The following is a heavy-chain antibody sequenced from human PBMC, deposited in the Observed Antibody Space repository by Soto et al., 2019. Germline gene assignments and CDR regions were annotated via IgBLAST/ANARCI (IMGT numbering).Heavy chain of an antibody. Sequence: SETLSLTCTVSGGSISSSSYYWGWIRQPPGKGLEWIGSIYYSGSTYYNPSLKSRVTISVDTSKNQFSLKLSSVTAADTAVYYCARPGYDKELLGFDYWGQGTLVTVSS. J-gene: IGHJ4*02. V-gene: IGHV4-39*01. CDR3: ARPGYDKELLGFDY. CDR2: IYYSGST. D-gene: IGHD2-15*01. CDR1: GGSISSSSYY.